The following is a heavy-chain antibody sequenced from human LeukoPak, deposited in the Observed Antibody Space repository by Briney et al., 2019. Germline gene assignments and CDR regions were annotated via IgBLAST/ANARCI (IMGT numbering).Heavy chain of an antibody. D-gene: IGHD3-10*01. V-gene: IGHV4-39*07. Sequence: SETLSLTCTVSGGSISSSTYYWVWIRQPPGKGLEWIGSIYYSGTTFHSPSHKSRVTISVDTSRNQFSLKVSSVTAADTAVYYCARGRNYYGSGSYYTDFDYWGQGTLVTVSS. CDR2: IYYSGTT. CDR1: GGSISSSTYY. J-gene: IGHJ4*02. CDR3: ARGRNYYGSGSYYTDFDY.